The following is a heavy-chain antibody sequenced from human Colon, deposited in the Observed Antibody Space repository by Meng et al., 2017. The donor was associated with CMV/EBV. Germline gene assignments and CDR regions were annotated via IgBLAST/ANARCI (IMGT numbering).Heavy chain of an antibody. D-gene: IGHD5-18*01. CDR1: GFTVSSNY. Sequence: GGSLRLSCAASGFTVSSNYMSWVRQAPGKGLEWVSVIYSGGSTYYADSVKGRFTISRDNSKRSVSLQMDSLRAEDTAVYFCVRHLEAGRNGYSEPFWGQGTLVTVSS. CDR2: IYSGGST. CDR3: VRHLEAGRNGYSEPF. V-gene: IGHV3-66*04. J-gene: IGHJ1*01.